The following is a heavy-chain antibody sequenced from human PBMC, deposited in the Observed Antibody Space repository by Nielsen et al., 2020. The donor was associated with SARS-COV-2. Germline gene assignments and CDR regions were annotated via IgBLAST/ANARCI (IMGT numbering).Heavy chain of an antibody. CDR3: SAYHGRGYYYDY. V-gene: IGHV3-15*01. D-gene: IGHD3-22*01. Sequence: GESLKISCAASGFTFSNAWVSWVRQAPGKGLEWIGRIKSKTDGGTTDYAAPVKGRFTISRHDSKNTLYLQMNSLKTEDTAVYYCSAYHGRGYYYDYWGQGTLVTVSS. J-gene: IGHJ4*02. CDR1: GFTFSNAW. CDR2: IKSKTDGGTT.